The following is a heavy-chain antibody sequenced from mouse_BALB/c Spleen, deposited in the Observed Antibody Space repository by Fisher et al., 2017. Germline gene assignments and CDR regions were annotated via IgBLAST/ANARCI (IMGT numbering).Heavy chain of an antibody. CDR3: ARRGLIGTTGAMDY. Sequence: RFTISRDNPKNTLFLQMSSLKSEDTALYYCARRGLIGTTGAMDYWGQGTSVTVSS. V-gene: IGHV5-6-2*01. J-gene: IGHJ4*01. D-gene: IGHD2-14*01.